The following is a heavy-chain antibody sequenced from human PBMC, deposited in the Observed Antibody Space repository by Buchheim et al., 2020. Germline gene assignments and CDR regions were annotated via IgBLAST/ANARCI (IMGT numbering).Heavy chain of an antibody. D-gene: IGHD2/OR15-2a*01. Sequence: EVQLVESGGGLVQPGGSLRLSCAAPGFSISGYAMNWVRQAPGKGLEWLAYITFDSRTTYYADSVRGRFTISRDKAKNVLFLQMDSLRDEDTAVYYCGTWAFRLGVEVWGQGT. J-gene: IGHJ6*02. CDR2: ITFDSRTT. V-gene: IGHV3-48*02. CDR3: GTWAFRLGVEV. CDR1: GFSISGYA.